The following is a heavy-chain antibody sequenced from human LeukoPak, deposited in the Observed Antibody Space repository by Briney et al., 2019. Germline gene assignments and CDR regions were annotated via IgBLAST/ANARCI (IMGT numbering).Heavy chain of an antibody. CDR2: IHSGGTT. V-gene: IGHV3-53*01. D-gene: IGHD5-12*01. Sequence: PGGSLRLPCAASGFTLSNIYMSWVRQGPGKGLEWVSVIHSGGTTNYADSVQGRFTISRDNSKTTVYLHMNSLRAEDTAVYYCARDSDSGYGPFASWGQGTLVTVSS. J-gene: IGHJ4*02. CDR3: ARDSDSGYGPFAS. CDR1: GFTLSNIY.